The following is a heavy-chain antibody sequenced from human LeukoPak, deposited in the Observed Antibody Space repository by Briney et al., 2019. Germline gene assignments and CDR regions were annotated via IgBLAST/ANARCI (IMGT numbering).Heavy chain of an antibody. CDR1: GFTVSSNY. D-gene: IGHD2-15*01. Sequence: GGSLRLSCAASGFTVSSNYMSWVRQAPGKGLEWVSVIYSGGSTYYADSVKGRFTISRDNSKNTLYLQMNSLRAEDTAVYYCARDWAFGSLYGMDVWGQGTTVTVSS. CDR2: IYSGGST. CDR3: ARDWAFGSLYGMDV. J-gene: IGHJ6*02. V-gene: IGHV3-53*01.